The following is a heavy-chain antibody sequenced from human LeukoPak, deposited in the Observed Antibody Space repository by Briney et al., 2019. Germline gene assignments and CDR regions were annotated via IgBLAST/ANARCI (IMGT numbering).Heavy chain of an antibody. V-gene: IGHV4-39*07. D-gene: IGHD3-22*01. CDR3: ARDYDSSGYYPFY. J-gene: IGHJ4*02. CDR2: INQSGST. Sequence: SETLSLTCTVSGGSISSSSYYWGWIRQPPARGLEWIGEINQSGSTDYNPSLKSRVIISMDTSKTQFSLNLSSVTAADTAVYYCARDYDSSGYYPFYWGQGTPVTVSS. CDR1: GGSISSSSYY.